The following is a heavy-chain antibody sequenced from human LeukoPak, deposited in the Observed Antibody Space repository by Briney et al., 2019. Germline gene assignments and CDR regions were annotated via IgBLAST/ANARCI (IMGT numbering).Heavy chain of an antibody. Sequence: ASVKVSCKASGYSFTSHYMHWVRQAPGQGLEWLGLINPTGSSTLYAQKFQGRVTMTRDMSTTTDYMELSSLRSDDTAVYYCAREYGSGSRTIDYWGQGTLVTVSS. CDR1: GYSFTSHY. CDR3: AREYGSGSRTIDY. V-gene: IGHV1-46*01. D-gene: IGHD3-10*01. CDR2: INPTGSST. J-gene: IGHJ4*02.